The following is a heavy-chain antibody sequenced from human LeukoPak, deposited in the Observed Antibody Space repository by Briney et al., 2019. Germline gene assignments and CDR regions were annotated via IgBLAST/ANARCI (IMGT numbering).Heavy chain of an antibody. V-gene: IGHV3-23*01. D-gene: IGHD1-26*01. Sequence: GGSLRLSCAASGFTFSSYAMSWVRQAPGKGPEWVSAISGRGGSTYYADSVKGRFTISRDNSKNTLYLQMNSLRAEDTAVYYCVKGYSGSYYGIDYRGQGTLVTVSS. CDR2: ISGRGGST. CDR3: VKGYSGSYYGIDY. CDR1: GFTFSSYA. J-gene: IGHJ4*02.